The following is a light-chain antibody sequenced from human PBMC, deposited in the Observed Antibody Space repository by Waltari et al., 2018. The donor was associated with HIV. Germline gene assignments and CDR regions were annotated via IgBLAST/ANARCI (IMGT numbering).Light chain of an antibody. CDR3: QAWDSDTVI. J-gene: IGLJ2*01. CDR2: QDN. CDR1: RLRDRY. V-gene: IGLV3-1*01. Sequence: SYELTQPPSVSVSPGQTATTTCSADRLRDRYVCWYQLKAGQSPVLVLYQDNKRLSGIPARFSGSNSGNTATLTISGTQSLDEADYYCQAWDSDTVIFGGGTTLTVL.